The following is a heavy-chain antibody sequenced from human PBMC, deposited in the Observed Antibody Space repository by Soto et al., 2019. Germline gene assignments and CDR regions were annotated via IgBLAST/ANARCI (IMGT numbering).Heavy chain of an antibody. V-gene: IGHV3-21*01. Sequence: EVQLVESGGGLVKPGGSLRLSCAASGFTFSSYSMNWVRQAPGKGLEWVSSISSSSSYIYYADSVKGRFTISRYNAKNSLYLQMNSLRAEDTAVYYCARGDSSGYGYYFDYWGQGTLVTVSS. J-gene: IGHJ4*02. CDR1: GFTFSSYS. D-gene: IGHD3-22*01. CDR3: ARGDSSGYGYYFDY. CDR2: ISSSSSYI.